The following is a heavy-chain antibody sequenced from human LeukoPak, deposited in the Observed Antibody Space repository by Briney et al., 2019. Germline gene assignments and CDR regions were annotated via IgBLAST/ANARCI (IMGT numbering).Heavy chain of an antibody. CDR2: ITGSDDRT. J-gene: IGHJ4*02. V-gene: IGHV3-23*01. CDR3: AKRESYNRGPFDQ. CDR1: GFTFSTYA. D-gene: IGHD2/OR15-2a*01. Sequence: PGGSLRLSCAASGFTFSTYALTWVRQAPRKGLEWVSTITGSDDRTYYADSVKGRFTISRDNSKNTLFLEMNNLRAEDTALYYCAKRESYNRGPFDQWGQGTQVTVSS.